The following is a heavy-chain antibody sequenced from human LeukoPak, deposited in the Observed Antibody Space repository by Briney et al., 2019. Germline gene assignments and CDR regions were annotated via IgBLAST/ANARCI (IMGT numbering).Heavy chain of an antibody. Sequence: SVKVSCKASGGTFISYAISWVRQAPGQGLEWMGRIIPILGIANYAQKFQGRVTITADKSTSTAYMELSSLRSEDTAVYYCARARYDSSGYDAFDIWGQGTMVTVSS. V-gene: IGHV1-69*04. J-gene: IGHJ3*02. CDR3: ARARYDSSGYDAFDI. CDR1: GGTFISYA. CDR2: IIPILGIA. D-gene: IGHD3-22*01.